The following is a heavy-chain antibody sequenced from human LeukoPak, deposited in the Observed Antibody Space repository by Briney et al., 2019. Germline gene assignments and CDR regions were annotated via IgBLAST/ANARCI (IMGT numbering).Heavy chain of an antibody. Sequence: SETLSLTCTVSGGSISSTVYYWAWIRQPPGKGLEWIGSISYSGSTYYSPSLKSRVTISVDTSKNQFSLKLSSVTAADTAVYYCARGYCSGGSCYSYYYYNYMDVWGKGTTVTVSS. D-gene: IGHD2-15*01. CDR1: GGSISSTVYY. CDR2: ISYSGST. V-gene: IGHV4-39*07. CDR3: ARGYCSGGSCYSYYYYNYMDV. J-gene: IGHJ6*03.